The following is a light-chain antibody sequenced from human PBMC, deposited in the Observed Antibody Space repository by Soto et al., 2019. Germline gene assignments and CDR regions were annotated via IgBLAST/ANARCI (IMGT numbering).Light chain of an antibody. CDR3: QQARSFPLT. Sequence: DIQMTQSPSSVSASVGDRVTITCRASQAISSWLAWYQQKPGRAPKLLIYSASSLQNGAPSRFTCSGSGTDFTLTITSLQPDDTAIYYCQQARSFPLTFGGGTKVEIK. V-gene: IGKV1-12*01. CDR1: QAISSW. CDR2: SAS. J-gene: IGKJ4*01.